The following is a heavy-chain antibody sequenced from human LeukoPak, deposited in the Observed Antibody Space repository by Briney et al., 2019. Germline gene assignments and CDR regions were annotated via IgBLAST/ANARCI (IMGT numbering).Heavy chain of an antibody. Sequence: GGSLRLSCAASGFTFSDYYMSWIRQAPGKGLEWVSYISSSSSTIYYADSVKGRFTISRDNAKNSLYLQMNSLRAEDTAVYYCARDHVPVVTLQSDYWGQGTLVTVSS. V-gene: IGHV3-11*04. D-gene: IGHD4-23*01. CDR2: ISSSSSTI. CDR1: GFTFSDYY. CDR3: ARDHVPVVTLQSDY. J-gene: IGHJ4*02.